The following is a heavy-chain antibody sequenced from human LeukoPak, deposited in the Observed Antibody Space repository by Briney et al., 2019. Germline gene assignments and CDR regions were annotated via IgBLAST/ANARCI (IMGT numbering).Heavy chain of an antibody. CDR1: GGSISCYY. V-gene: IGHV4-59*13. J-gene: IGHJ4*02. Sequence: SETLSLTCAVSGGSISCYYWSWIRQSPGKGLEWIGHIYYSGSTNCNSSLKSRVTISIDTSKNQFSLKLSSVTAADTAVYYCARTRSPTMVLFDYWGQGTLVTVSS. D-gene: IGHD3-10*01. CDR2: IYYSGST. CDR3: ARTRSPTMVLFDY.